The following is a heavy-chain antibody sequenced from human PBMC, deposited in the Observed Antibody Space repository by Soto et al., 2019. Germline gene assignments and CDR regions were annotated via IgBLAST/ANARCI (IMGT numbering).Heavy chain of an antibody. J-gene: IGHJ4*02. Sequence: SETLSLTCTVSGGSISSSSYYWGWIRQPPGKGLEWIGSIYYSGSTYYNPSLKSRVTISVDTSKNQFSLKLSSVTAADTAVYYCARIVIAARRGIDYWGQGTLVTVSS. V-gene: IGHV4-39*01. CDR1: GGSISSSSYY. D-gene: IGHD6-6*01. CDR2: IYYSGST. CDR3: ARIVIAARRGIDY.